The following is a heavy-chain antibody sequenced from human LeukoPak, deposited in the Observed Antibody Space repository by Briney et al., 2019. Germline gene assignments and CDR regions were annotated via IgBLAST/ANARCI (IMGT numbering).Heavy chain of an antibody. Sequence: PGGSLRLSCAASGFTFSSYEMNWVRHAPGKGLGWVSYISSSGSTIYYADSVKGRFTISRDNAKNSLYLQMNSLRAEDTAVYYCAVNPTKYYYYGMDVWGQGTTVTVSS. J-gene: IGHJ6*02. CDR2: ISSSGSTI. V-gene: IGHV3-48*03. CDR3: AVNPTKYYYYGMDV. D-gene: IGHD2-8*01. CDR1: GFTFSSYE.